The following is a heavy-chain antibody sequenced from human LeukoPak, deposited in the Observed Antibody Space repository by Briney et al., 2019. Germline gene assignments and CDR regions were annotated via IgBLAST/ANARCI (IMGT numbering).Heavy chain of an antibody. CDR3: ARRSASGRPFDP. CDR2: IYYSGNT. D-gene: IGHD3-10*01. V-gene: IGHV4-59*08. J-gene: IGHJ5*02. CDR1: GDSISSYY. Sequence: PSETLSLTCTGSGDSISSYYWSWIRQPPGKGLEWIGHIYYSGNTNYNPSLKSRVTISVDTSKNQFSLKLNSVTAADTAVYYCARRSASGRPFDPWGQGTLVTVSS.